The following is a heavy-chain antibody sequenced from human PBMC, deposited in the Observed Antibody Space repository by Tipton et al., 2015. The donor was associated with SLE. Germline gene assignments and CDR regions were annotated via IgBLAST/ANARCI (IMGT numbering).Heavy chain of an antibody. CDR2: IYHSGST. V-gene: IGHV4-59*11. CDR1: GVSSSSHH. J-gene: IGHJ2*01. Sequence: TLSLTCIVSGVSSSSHHWSWIRQPPGKGLESIGYIYHSGSTNYNPSLNSRVTMSVDTSKNQFSLKLTSVTAADTAVYYCAKDFHAFGELGWYFDVWGRGTLVTVPS. D-gene: IGHD3-10*01. CDR3: AKDFHAFGELGWYFDV.